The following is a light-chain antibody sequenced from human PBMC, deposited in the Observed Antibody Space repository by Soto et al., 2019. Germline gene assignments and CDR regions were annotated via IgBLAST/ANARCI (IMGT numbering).Light chain of an antibody. Sequence: DIQMTQSPSSLSAYVGDRVTITCRASQGIRNDLGWSQQKPGKAPTRLLYAASSLQSGVPSRVSGSGSVTEFTRKISSLQHEDLATYYCLPHNSYPWTFGQGTKVEIK. CDR3: LPHNSYPWT. CDR2: AAS. V-gene: IGKV1-17*01. CDR1: QGIRND. J-gene: IGKJ1*01.